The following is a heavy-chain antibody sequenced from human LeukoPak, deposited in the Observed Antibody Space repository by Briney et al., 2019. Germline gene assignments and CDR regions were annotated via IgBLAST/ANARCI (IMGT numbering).Heavy chain of an antibody. Sequence: GGSLRLSCAASGFMFSDYTMTWVRQAPGKGPEWVSAIGGRGGSTYYADSLGGRFTISRDNSKNTLYLQMNSLRAEDTAVYYCARVAPWGLAAAGSFDYWGQGTLVTVSS. D-gene: IGHD6-13*01. CDR2: IGGRGGST. CDR3: ARVAPWGLAAAGSFDY. V-gene: IGHV3-23*01. J-gene: IGHJ4*02. CDR1: GFMFSDYT.